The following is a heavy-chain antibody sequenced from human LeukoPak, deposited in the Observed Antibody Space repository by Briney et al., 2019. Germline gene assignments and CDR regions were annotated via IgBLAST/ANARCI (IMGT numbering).Heavy chain of an antibody. V-gene: IGHV4-59*01. CDR2: IYYSGST. D-gene: IGHD6-13*01. CDR3: ARVSSWSNDAFDI. Sequence: SETLSLTCTVSGGSISSYYWSWIRQPPGKGLEWIGYIYYSGSTNYNPSLKSRVTISVDTSKNQFSLKLSSVTAADTAVYYCARVSSWSNDAFDIWGQGTMITASS. J-gene: IGHJ3*02. CDR1: GGSISSYY.